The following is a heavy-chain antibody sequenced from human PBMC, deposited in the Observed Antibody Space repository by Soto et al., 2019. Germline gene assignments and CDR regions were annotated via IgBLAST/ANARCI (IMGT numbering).Heavy chain of an antibody. Sequence: QAQLEQSGAEVKKPGASVKVACKASGYTFYNYGITWVRQAPGHGLEWMGWISPYNDYTNYAQKFQGRVSMTTDTSTSTAVMELRSLTSDDTAVYFCARLPTSGYHTHYYYAMDVWGQGTTVTVSS. CDR2: ISPYNDYT. V-gene: IGHV1-18*01. D-gene: IGHD5-12*01. J-gene: IGHJ6*02. CDR1: GYTFYNYG. CDR3: ARLPTSGYHTHYYYAMDV.